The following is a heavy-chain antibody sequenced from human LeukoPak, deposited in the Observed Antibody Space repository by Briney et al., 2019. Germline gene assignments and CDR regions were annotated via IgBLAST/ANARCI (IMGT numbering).Heavy chain of an antibody. J-gene: IGHJ3*02. V-gene: IGHV4-34*01. CDR1: GGSFSGHY. Sequence: SETLSLTCAVSGGSFSGHYWNWIRQPPGKGLEWIGEINHGGSTNYNPSLKSRVTISVDTSQNQFSLRLSSVTAADTAVYYCARGSSHYYDSSREAFDIWGQGTMVTVSS. CDR3: ARGSSHYYDSSREAFDI. CDR2: INHGGST. D-gene: IGHD3-22*01.